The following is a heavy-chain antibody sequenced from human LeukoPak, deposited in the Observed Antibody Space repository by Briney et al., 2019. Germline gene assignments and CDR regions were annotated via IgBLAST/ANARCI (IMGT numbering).Heavy chain of an antibody. J-gene: IGHJ4*02. D-gene: IGHD6-13*01. CDR2: IYPGDSDT. V-gene: IGHV5-51*01. CDR3: ARNYGIAAAGVDY. Sequence: GESLKISCKGSGYSLTSYWIGWVRQMPGKGLEWMGIIYPGDSDTRYSPSFQGQVTISADRSISTAYLQWSSLKASDTAMYYCARNYGIAAAGVDYWGQGTLVTVSS. CDR1: GYSLTSYW.